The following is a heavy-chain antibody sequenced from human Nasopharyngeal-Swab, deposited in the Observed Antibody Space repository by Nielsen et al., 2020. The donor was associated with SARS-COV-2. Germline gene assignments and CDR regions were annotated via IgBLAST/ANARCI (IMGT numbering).Heavy chain of an antibody. CDR2: MNPNSGNT. D-gene: IGHD5-24*01. Sequence: ASVKVSCKASGYTFTSYDINWVRQATGQGLEWMGWMNPNSGNTGYAQKFQGRVTMTRNTSISTAYMELSSLRSEDTAVYYCARVRDGYNERSLSGMDVWAKGPRSPSP. CDR3: ARVRDGYNERSLSGMDV. CDR1: GYTFTSYD. V-gene: IGHV1-8*01. J-gene: IGHJ6*02.